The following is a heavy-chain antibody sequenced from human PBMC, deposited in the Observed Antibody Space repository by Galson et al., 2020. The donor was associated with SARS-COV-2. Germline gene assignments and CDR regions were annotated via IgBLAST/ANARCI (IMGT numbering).Heavy chain of an antibody. CDR2: IWYDGSKT. D-gene: IGHD1-1*01. J-gene: IGHJ6*02. CDR1: GFTFNIFG. CDR3: VRITGGNWRYGMDV. V-gene: IGHV3-33*01. Sequence: TGGSLRLSCSASGFTFNIFGMHWVRQAPGKGLEWVAIIWYDGSKTEYADSVKGRFTFSRDNSKNILYLQMNTLRAEDTAVYYCVRITGGNWRYGMDVWGQGTTVTVSS.